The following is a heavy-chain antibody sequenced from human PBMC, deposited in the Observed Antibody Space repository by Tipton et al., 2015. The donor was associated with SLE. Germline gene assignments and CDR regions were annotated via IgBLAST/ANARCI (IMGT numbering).Heavy chain of an antibody. CDR2: IKNDGSET. CDR1: GFTFSSYW. Sequence: SLRLSCAGSGFTFSSYWMSWVRQAPGKGLEWVANIKNDGSETYYVDSVKGRFTISRDNAKNTLYLQMYSLRAEDTAVYFCAKSLRGKNFDYWGQGTLVTVSS. V-gene: IGHV3-7*03. D-gene: IGHD3-10*01. CDR3: AKSLRGKNFDY. J-gene: IGHJ4*02.